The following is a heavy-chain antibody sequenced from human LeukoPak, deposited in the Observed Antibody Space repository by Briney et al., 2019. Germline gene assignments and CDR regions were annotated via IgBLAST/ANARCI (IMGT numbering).Heavy chain of an antibody. CDR2: MYSGGST. CDR3: AKKAQYNGNYPLDY. D-gene: IGHD1-26*01. V-gene: IGHV3-53*01. Sequence: GGSLRLSCAASGFIVNSNYMSWVRQAPGKGLEWVAVMYSGGSTYHADSVKGRFTISRDNSKNTLYLQMNSLRAEDTALYFCAKKAQYNGNYPLDYWGQGTLVTVSS. CDR1: GFIVNSNY. J-gene: IGHJ4*02.